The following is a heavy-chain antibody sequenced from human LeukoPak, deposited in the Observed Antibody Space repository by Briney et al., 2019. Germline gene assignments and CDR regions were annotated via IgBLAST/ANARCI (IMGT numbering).Heavy chain of an antibody. CDR1: GYTFTGYY. V-gene: IGHV1-2*02. Sequence: ASVKVSCKASGYTFTGYYMHWVRRAPGQGLEWMGWINPDSGGTNYAQKFQGRVTMTRDTSISTAYMELSRLRSDDTAVYYCARDQGYSSSWIDYYYYYMDVWGKGTTVTVSS. CDR3: ARDQGYSSSWIDYYYYYMDV. D-gene: IGHD6-13*01. J-gene: IGHJ6*03. CDR2: INPDSGGT.